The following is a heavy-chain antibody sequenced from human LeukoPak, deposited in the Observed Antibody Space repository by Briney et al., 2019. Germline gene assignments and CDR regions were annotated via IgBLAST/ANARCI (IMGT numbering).Heavy chain of an antibody. D-gene: IGHD3-9*01. CDR2: IIPIFGTA. V-gene: IGHV1-69*13. CDR1: GGTFSSYA. CDR3: ARSADILTGYYD. J-gene: IGHJ4*02. Sequence: ASVKASCKASGGTFSSYAISWVRQAPGQGLEWMGGIIPIFGTANYAQKFQGRVTITADESTSTAYMELSSLRSEDTAVYYCARSADILTGYYDWGQGTLVTVSS.